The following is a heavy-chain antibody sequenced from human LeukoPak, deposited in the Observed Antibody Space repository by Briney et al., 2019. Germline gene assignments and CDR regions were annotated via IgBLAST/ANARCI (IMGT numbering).Heavy chain of an antibody. Sequence: SETLSLTCTVSGGSVSSTTYFWSWIRQPPGKGLEWIASINYSGSTYYNPSLKSRVTISVDTSENPFSLKLSSVTAADTAVYYCARYVVYGSGKYYFDYWGQGTLVTVSS. CDR3: ARYVVYGSGKYYFDY. CDR2: INYSGST. J-gene: IGHJ4*02. D-gene: IGHD3-10*01. V-gene: IGHV4-39*01. CDR1: GGSVSSTTYF.